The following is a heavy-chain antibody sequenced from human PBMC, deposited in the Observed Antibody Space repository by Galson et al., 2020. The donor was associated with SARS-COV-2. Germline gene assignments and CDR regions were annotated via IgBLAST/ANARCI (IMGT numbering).Heavy chain of an antibody. CDR3: ARRKYYNYYMDF. V-gene: IGHV4-39*01. CDR2: ISYSGST. J-gene: IGHJ6*03. CDR1: GGSISTSSDY. Sequence: SQTLSLTCTVSGGSISTSSDYWGWIRQPPGKGLEWIATISYSGSTYYNPSLKSRAMISVDKSKNQFSLKMDSVTAADTAVHYCARRKYYNYYMDFWGTGTTVTFSS.